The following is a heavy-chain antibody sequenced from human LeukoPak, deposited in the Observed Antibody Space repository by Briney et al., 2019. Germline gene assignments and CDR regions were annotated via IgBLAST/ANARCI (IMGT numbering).Heavy chain of an antibody. D-gene: IGHD3-22*01. CDR3: AREGDSSVYYDY. CDR2: IHHSGST. V-gene: IGHV4-34*01. J-gene: IGHJ4*02. Sequence: PSETLSLTCAVYRGSFSGYYWSWIRQPPGKGLEWIGEIHHSGSTNYNPSLKSRVTISVDTSKNQFSLKLSSVTAEDTAVYYCAREGDSSVYYDYWGQGTLVTVSS. CDR1: RGSFSGYY.